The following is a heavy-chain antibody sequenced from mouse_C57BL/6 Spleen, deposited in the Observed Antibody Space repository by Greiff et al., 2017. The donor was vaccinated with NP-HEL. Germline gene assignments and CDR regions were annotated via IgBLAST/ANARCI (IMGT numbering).Heavy chain of an antibody. Sequence: VQLQESGPELVKPGASVKISCKASGYAFSSSWMNWVKQRPGKGLEWIGRIYPGDGDTNYNGKFKGKATLTADKSSSTAYMQLSSLTSEDSAVYFCARSSSGPDYWGQGTTLTVSS. CDR2: IYPGDGDT. D-gene: IGHD3-2*02. J-gene: IGHJ2*01. V-gene: IGHV1-82*01. CDR3: ARSSSGPDY. CDR1: GYAFSSSW.